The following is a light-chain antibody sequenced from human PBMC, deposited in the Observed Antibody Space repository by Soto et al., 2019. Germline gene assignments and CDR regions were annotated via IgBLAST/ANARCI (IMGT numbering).Light chain of an antibody. CDR3: MQSTQLPPT. Sequence: DIVMTQTPLSLTVTPGEPSSISCRSSQSLLDSDDGNTYLDWYLQKPGQSPQLLIYEVSTRVSGVPDRFSGSGSGTDFTLEISRVETDDVGIYYCMQSTQLPPTFGQGTRLEI. CDR2: EVS. J-gene: IGKJ5*01. CDR1: QSLLDSDDGNTY. V-gene: IGKV2D-29*02.